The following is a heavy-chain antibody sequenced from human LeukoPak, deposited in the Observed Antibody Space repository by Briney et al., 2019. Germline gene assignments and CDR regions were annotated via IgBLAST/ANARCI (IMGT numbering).Heavy chain of an antibody. CDR2: IYYSGST. Sequence: SETLSLTCTVSGGSISSYYWSWLRQPPGKGLEWVGYIYYSGSTNYNPSLNSRVTISVDTSKNAFSLKLSAVTAADTAVYYCARGPPYAPGVLGVWGKGTTVTISS. V-gene: IGHV4-59*08. D-gene: IGHD7-27*01. CDR1: GGSISSYY. CDR3: ARGPPYAPGVLGV. J-gene: IGHJ6*04.